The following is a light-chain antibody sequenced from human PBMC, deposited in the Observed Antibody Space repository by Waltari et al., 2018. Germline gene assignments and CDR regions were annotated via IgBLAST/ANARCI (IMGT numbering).Light chain of an antibody. Sequence: DIQLTQSPSFLSASVADRLTIPCRASQGISSYLAWYQQKPGKAPKLLIYAASTLQSGVPSRFSGSGSGTEFTLTISSLQPEDFVSYYCQQHDSYPLTFGGGTKVEIK. V-gene: IGKV1-9*01. J-gene: IGKJ4*01. CDR1: QGISSY. CDR2: AAS. CDR3: QQHDSYPLT.